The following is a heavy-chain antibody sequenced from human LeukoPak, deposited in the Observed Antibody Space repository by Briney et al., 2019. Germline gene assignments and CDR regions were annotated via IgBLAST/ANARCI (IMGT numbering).Heavy chain of an antibody. CDR3: ARGGTAYYYDSGGTIDY. CDR1: GGSISSYY. Sequence: PSETLSLTCTVSGGSISSYYWSWIRQPPGKGLEWIGYIYYSGSTNYNPSLKSRVTISVDTSKNQFSLKLSSVTAADTAVYYCARGGTAYYYDSGGTIDYWGQGTLVTVSS. J-gene: IGHJ4*02. D-gene: IGHD3-22*01. CDR2: IYYSGST. V-gene: IGHV4-59*01.